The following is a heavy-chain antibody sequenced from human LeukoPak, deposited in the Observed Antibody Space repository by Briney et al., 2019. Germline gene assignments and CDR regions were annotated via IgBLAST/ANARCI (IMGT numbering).Heavy chain of an antibody. D-gene: IGHD2-2*01. J-gene: IGHJ4*02. V-gene: IGHV4-59*08. CDR3: ARAYCGTTRCYEPFDY. CDR1: GGSISTDY. Sequence: TSETLSLTCAFSGGSISTDYWSWVRQPPGKGLQWIGYIYYSGSTNYNPSLKSRVTISLNTAKNQFSLRLRSVTAADTAVYYCARAYCGTTRCYEPFDYWGQGTLVTVSS. CDR2: IYYSGST.